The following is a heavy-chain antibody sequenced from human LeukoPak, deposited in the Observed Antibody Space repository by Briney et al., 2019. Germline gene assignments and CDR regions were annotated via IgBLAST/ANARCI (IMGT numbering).Heavy chain of an antibody. J-gene: IGHJ4*02. CDR1: GFTFSSYG. V-gene: IGHV3-30*02. Sequence: PGGSLRLSCAASGFTFSSYGMHWVRQAPGKGLEWVTFIRSDGSSNYYGDSVKGRFTLSRDNFKNTPSLQMNSLRAEDTAVYYCVRDRDWGFDYWGQGTLVTVSS. CDR2: IRSDGSSN. D-gene: IGHD3/OR15-3a*01. CDR3: VRDRDWGFDY.